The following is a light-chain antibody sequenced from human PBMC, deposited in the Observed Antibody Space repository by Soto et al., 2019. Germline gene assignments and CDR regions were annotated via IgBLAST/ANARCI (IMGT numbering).Light chain of an antibody. V-gene: IGKV2-30*01. J-gene: IGKJ1*01. CDR3: MQGTHWRRT. CDR1: QSLVYTNGNTY. Sequence: DVVVTQSPLSLPVTLGQPASISCRSSQSLVYTNGNTYLAWFQQRPGQSPRRLIYKVSIRDSGVEDRFSGSGSGTEFTLTISRVEAEDVGVYYYMQGTHWRRTFGEGTKVEIK. CDR2: KVS.